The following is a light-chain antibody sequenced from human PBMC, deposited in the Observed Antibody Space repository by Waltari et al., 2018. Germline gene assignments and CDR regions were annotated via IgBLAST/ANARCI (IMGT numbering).Light chain of an antibody. CDR3: CSYAGSYTWV. CDR2: DVT. J-gene: IGLJ3*02. V-gene: IGLV2-11*01. CDR1: TTVLGSYTY. Sequence: SALTQPRSVSGPPGQSVTISCTGTTTVLGSYTYSAWYQQHPGKAPKLIILDVTKRPSGVPDRLSGSKSGNTASLTISGLRAEDEAEYYCCSYAGSYTWVFGGGTKLTVV.